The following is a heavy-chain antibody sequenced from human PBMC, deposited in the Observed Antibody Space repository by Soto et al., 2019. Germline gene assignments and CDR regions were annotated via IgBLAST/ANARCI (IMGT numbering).Heavy chain of an antibody. CDR2: IFTGGST. J-gene: IGHJ3*02. D-gene: IGHD6-19*01. CDR1: GFTVCSNY. CDR3: ARDRQSSGWLDAFDI. Sequence: PGGSPRLSCAASGFTVCSNYMSWVRQAPGKGLEWVSVIFTGGSTYYADSVKGRFTISRHSSMNTVYLQMDSLRAEDTAVYYCARDRQSSGWLDAFDIWGQGTMVTVSS. V-gene: IGHV3-53*04.